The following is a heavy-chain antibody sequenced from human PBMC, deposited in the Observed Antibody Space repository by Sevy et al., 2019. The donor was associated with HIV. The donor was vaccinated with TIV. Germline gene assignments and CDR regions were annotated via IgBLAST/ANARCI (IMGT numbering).Heavy chain of an antibody. D-gene: IGHD2-8*01. CDR3: ARLGHYCTIGVCYEGSGLDP. CDR2: ISGSGGST. J-gene: IGHJ5*02. CDR1: GFTFSSYA. V-gene: IGHV3-23*01. Sequence: GGSLRLSCAASGFTFSSYAMSWVRQAPGKGLEWVSAISGSGGSTYYADSVKGRFTISRDNSKNTLYLQMNSLRAEDTAVYYCARLGHYCTIGVCYEGSGLDPWGQGTLVTVSS.